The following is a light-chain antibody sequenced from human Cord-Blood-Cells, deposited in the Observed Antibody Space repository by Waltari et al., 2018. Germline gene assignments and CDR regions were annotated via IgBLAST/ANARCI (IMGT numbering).Light chain of an antibody. Sequence: QLPQSPSSLSVSVGDRITITCQASQDISNYLNWYQQKPGKAPKLLIYDASNLETGVPSRFSGSGSGTDFTFTISSLQPEDSATYYCQQYDNLPLTFGGGTKVEIK. V-gene: IGKV1-33*01. CDR1: QDISNY. J-gene: IGKJ4*02. CDR3: QQYDNLPLT. CDR2: DAS.